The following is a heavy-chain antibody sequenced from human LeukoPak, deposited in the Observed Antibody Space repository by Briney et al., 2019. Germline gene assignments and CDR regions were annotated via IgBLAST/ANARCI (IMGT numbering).Heavy chain of an antibody. D-gene: IGHD4-17*01. CDR3: ARYPGAVTTPSNWFDP. Sequence: GGSLRLSCAASGFTFTSYSMNWVRQAPGRGLEWVSSISSSSTYIYYADSVKGRFTISRDNAKNSLYLQMNSLRAEGTAVYYCARYPGAVTTPSNWFDPWGQGTLVTVSS. V-gene: IGHV3-21*01. CDR1: GFTFTSYS. J-gene: IGHJ5*02. CDR2: ISSSSTYI.